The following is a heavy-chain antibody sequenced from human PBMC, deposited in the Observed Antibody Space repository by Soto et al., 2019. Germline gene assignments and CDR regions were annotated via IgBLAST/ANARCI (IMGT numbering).Heavy chain of an antibody. D-gene: IGHD3-10*01. CDR3: ARLWFGEPVDY. V-gene: IGHV4-59*08. J-gene: IGHJ4*02. CDR1: GGSISSYY. Sequence: QVQLQESGPGLVKPSETLSLTCTVAGGSISSYYWSWIRQPPGKGLEWIGYIYYSGSTNYNPSLKSRVTISVHTSKNQFSLKLSSVTAADTAVYYCARLWFGEPVDYWGQGTLVTVSS. CDR2: IYYSGST.